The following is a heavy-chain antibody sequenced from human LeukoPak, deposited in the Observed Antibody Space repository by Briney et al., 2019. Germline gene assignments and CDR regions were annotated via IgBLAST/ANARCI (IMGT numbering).Heavy chain of an antibody. J-gene: IGHJ6*02. CDR2: IYYSGST. V-gene: IGHV4-30-4*01. D-gene: IGHD2-15*01. CDR1: GGSISSGDYY. CDR3: ARSGGSYYYGMDV. Sequence: SETLSLTCTVSGGSISSGDYYWSWIRQPPGKGLEWIGYIYYSGSTYYNPSLKSRVTISVDTSKNQFSLKLSSVTAADTAVYYCARSGGSYYYGMDVWGQGTTVTVSS.